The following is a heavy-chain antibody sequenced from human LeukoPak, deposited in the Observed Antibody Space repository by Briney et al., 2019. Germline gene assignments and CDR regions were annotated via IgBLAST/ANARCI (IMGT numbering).Heavy chain of an antibody. CDR1: GYTFTNYG. V-gene: IGHV1-18*01. D-gene: IGHD6-19*01. Sequence: ASVKVSCKASGYTFTNYGISWVRQAPGQGLEWMGWMNPYNDNTNYAQNLHGRVTMTTDASTSTAYMELRSLRSDDTAVYYCARSPPLAEAGTEDYWGQGTLVTVSS. CDR2: MNPYNDNT. J-gene: IGHJ4*02. CDR3: ARSPPLAEAGTEDY.